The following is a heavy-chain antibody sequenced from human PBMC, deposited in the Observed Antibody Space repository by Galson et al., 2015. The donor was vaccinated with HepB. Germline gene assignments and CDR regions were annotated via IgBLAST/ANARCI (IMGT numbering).Heavy chain of an antibody. D-gene: IGHD2-15*01. CDR1: GYTFTSYG. V-gene: IGHV1-18*01. CDR3: ARDCSGGSCYPYYYYYYGMDV. J-gene: IGHJ6*02. CDR2: ISAYNGNT. Sequence: SVKVSCKASGYTFTSYGISWVRQAPGQGLEWMGWISAYNGNTNYAQKLQGRVTMTTDTSTSTAYMELRSLRSDDTAVYYCARDCSGGSCYPYYYYYYGMDVWGQGTTVTVSS.